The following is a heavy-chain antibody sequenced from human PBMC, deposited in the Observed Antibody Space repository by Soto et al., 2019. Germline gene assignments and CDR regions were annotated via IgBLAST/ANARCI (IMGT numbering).Heavy chain of an antibody. J-gene: IGHJ5*02. Sequence: QVQLVQSGAEVRKPGSSVKVSCKASGGTFSNSAITWVRQAPGQGLEWVGGIIPIFGSTNYAQKFQGRVTIPADESTSTAYMELSSLTSADTAVYYCARDGDLRSDFWSGPLGGGWFDPWGQGTLVTVSS. CDR1: GGTFSNSA. V-gene: IGHV1-69*12. CDR3: ARDGDLRSDFWSGPLGGGWFDP. CDR2: IIPIFGST. D-gene: IGHD3-3*01.